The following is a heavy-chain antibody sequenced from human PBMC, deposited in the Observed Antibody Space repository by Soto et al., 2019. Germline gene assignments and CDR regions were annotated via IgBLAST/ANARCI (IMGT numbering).Heavy chain of an antibody. CDR1: GFTFSHYA. Sequence: QVQLVESGGGVVQPGRSLRLSCAASGFTFSHYAMHWVRQAPGKGLEWVALMSYGGSNEYYADSVKGRFTISRDNSKNPVYLQMTRPRAEDTGVYFCARYGSHNLDYWCDGTVVTVSS. CDR2: MSYGGSNE. V-gene: IGHV3-30*03. D-gene: IGHD1-26*01. CDR3: ARYGSHNLDY. J-gene: IGHJ4*01.